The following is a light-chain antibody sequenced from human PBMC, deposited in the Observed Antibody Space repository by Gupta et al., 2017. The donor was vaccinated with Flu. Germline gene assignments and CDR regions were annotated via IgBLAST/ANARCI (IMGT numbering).Light chain of an antibody. V-gene: IGLV3-21*02. Sequence: QTARSTCGGKNIDGKGVQCYQQKPVQAPLMLIFDDRDRRSGSPERFSGSNSGNTATLTISRVESGEEAAYYCQVWDSTNYNNVVFGAGTKLTVL. CDR2: DDR. CDR1: NIDGKG. J-gene: IGLJ2*01. CDR3: QVWDSTNYNNVV.